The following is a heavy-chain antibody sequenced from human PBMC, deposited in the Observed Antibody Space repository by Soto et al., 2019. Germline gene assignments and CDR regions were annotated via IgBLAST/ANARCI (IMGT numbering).Heavy chain of an antibody. D-gene: IGHD3-10*01. Sequence: PSETLSLTCTVSGGSISSYYWSWIRQPPGKGLEWIGYIYYSGGTKYSPSLKSRVTISVDTSKNQFSLKLRSVTAADTAIYYCARGNSFGSGIGYSDHWGQGAQVTVSS. V-gene: IGHV4-59*08. CDR1: GGSISSYY. CDR2: IYYSGGT. CDR3: ARGNSFGSGIGYSDH. J-gene: IGHJ4*02.